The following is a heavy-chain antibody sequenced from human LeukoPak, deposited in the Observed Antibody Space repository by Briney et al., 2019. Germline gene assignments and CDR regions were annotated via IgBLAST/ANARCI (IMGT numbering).Heavy chain of an antibody. CDR2: ISGSGYSG. CDR3: AKGPLTEVAGTTWDY. CDR1: GFTFYNYA. Sequence: GGSLRLSCAASGFTFYNYAMSWVRQAPGRGLEWVSAISGSGYSGYYADSVKGRFTISRDKSKNTLYLRMNSLRAEDTAVYYCAKGPLTEVAGTTWDYWGQGTPVTVSS. V-gene: IGHV3-23*01. J-gene: IGHJ4*02. D-gene: IGHD6-19*01.